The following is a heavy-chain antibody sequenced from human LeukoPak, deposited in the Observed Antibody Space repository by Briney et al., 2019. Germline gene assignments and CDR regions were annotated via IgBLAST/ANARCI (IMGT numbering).Heavy chain of an antibody. CDR2: IKPDGSDT. Sequence: GGSLRLSCGASGFTFTTHWIHWVRQAPGKGLVWVSRIKPDGSDTNYADSVKGRFTISRDNAKNTVYLQMNSLRAEDTAVYYCARGKYGGSFIDYWGRGPRVTVPS. J-gene: IGHJ4*02. V-gene: IGHV3-74*01. CDR3: ARGKYGGSFIDY. CDR1: GFTFTTHW. D-gene: IGHD5-12*01.